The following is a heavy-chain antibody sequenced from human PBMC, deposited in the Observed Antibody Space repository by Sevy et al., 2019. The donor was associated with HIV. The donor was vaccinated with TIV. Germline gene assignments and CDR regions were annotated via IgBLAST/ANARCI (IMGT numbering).Heavy chain of an antibody. CDR1: GFDVSNNH. J-gene: IGHJ5*02. V-gene: IGHV3-53*01. CDR2: IYSSGTT. D-gene: IGHD6-13*01. CDR3: ARDYSRRPGWFDP. Sequence: GGSLRLSCAGSGFDVSNNHMSWVRQAPGKGLEWVSIIYSSGTTYYADSVKGRFTISREKSKNTVYLQMSSLRADDTAFYHCARDYSRRPGWFDPWGQGTLVTVSS.